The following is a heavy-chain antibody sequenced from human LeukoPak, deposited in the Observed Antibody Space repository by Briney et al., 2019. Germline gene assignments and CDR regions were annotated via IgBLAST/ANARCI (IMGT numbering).Heavy chain of an antibody. Sequence: ASVKVSCKASGYTFTSYGISWVRQAPGRGLEWMGWISAYNGNTNYAQKLQGRVTMTTDTSTSTAYMELRSLRSDDTAVYYCARDPWHYGEDWFDPWGQGTLVTVSS. J-gene: IGHJ5*02. V-gene: IGHV1-18*01. D-gene: IGHD1-7*01. CDR3: ARDPWHYGEDWFDP. CDR1: GYTFTSYG. CDR2: ISAYNGNT.